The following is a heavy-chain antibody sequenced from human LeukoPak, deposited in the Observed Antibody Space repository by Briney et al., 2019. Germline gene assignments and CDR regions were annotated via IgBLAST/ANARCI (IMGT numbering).Heavy chain of an antibody. D-gene: IGHD3-22*01. V-gene: IGHV4-34*01. Sequence: SATLSLTCAVYGGSFSGYYWSWIRQPPGKGLEWIGEINHSGSTNYNPSLKSRVTISVDTSKNQFSLKLSSVTAADTAVYYCARHLVYDPSGYVDYWGQGTLVTVSS. CDR3: ARHLVYDPSGYVDY. CDR2: INHSGST. J-gene: IGHJ4*02. CDR1: GGSFSGYY.